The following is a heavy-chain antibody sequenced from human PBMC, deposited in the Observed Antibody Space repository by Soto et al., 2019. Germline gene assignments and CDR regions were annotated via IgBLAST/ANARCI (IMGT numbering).Heavy chain of an antibody. CDR1: GYTFTTYG. CDR3: TREGSAPYYYYGMDA. V-gene: IGHV1-18*01. J-gene: IGHJ6*02. D-gene: IGHD3-10*01. Sequence: GASVKVSCEASGYTFTTYGISWVRQAPGQGLEWMGWINTHNGNTNYAQNLQGRVIMTADTSTSTAYMELRSLRSDDTAVYYCTREGSAPYYYYGMDAWGQGTTVTVSS. CDR2: INTHNGNT.